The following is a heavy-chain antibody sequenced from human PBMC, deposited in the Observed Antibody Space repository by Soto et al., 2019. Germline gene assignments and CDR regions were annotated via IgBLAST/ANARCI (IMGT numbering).Heavy chain of an antibody. J-gene: IGHJ4*02. D-gene: IGHD3-10*01. CDR1: GASINNYY. CDR3: ARVVRYYCGSVSYSSGIDY. V-gene: IGHV4-59*01. Sequence: PSETLSLTCTVSGASINNYYWTWIRQPPGKGLEWIGYSYHGGTTDYNPSLKSRVTISVGTSKNQVSLKLTSVTAADTAVYYCARVVRYYCGSVSYSSGIDYWGQGALVTVSS. CDR2: SYHGGTT.